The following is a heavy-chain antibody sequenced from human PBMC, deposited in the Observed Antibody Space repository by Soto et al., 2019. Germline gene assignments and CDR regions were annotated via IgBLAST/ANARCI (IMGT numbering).Heavy chain of an antibody. CDR3: VRLVNSGWFDP. V-gene: IGHV5-51*01. D-gene: IGHD2-15*01. CDR1: GYSFTTYW. J-gene: IGHJ5*02. CDR2: IFPGDSDT. Sequence: GESLKLSCRTSGYSFTTYWIGWVRQMPGKGLEWVGLIFPGDSDTRYSPSFQGQVTISADKSISTAYLQWDSLKASDTAMYYCVRLVNSGWFDPWGQGTLVTVS.